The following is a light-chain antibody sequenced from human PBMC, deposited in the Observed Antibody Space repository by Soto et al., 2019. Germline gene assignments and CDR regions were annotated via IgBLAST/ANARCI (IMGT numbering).Light chain of an antibody. Sequence: EIVMTQSPATLSVSPGERATLSCRPSQSVSSNLAWYQQKPGQAPRLLIYGASTRATGIPARFSGSGSGTEFTLTISSLQSEDFAVYYCQQYNNWPLTFDQGTKV. CDR1: QSVSSN. J-gene: IGKJ1*01. CDR2: GAS. CDR3: QQYNNWPLT. V-gene: IGKV3-15*01.